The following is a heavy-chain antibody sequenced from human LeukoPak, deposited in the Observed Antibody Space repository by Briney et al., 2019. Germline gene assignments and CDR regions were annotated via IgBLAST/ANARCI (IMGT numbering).Heavy chain of an antibody. Sequence: PSETLSLTCAVSGGSISSGGYSWSWIRQPPGKGLEWIGYIYHSGSTYYNPSLKSRVTISVDRSKNQFSLKLSSVTAADTAVYYCARAKDNYNDSSGPFDYWGQGTLVTVSS. V-gene: IGHV4-30-2*01. CDR1: GGSISSGGYS. D-gene: IGHD3-22*01. CDR2: IYHSGST. CDR3: ARAKDNYNDSSGPFDY. J-gene: IGHJ4*02.